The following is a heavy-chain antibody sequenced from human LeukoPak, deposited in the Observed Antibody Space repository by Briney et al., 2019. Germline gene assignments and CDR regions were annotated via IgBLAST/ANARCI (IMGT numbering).Heavy chain of an antibody. CDR3: ASDYSNYENYFDY. V-gene: IGHV4-30-4*08. Sequence: SETLSLTCTVSGGSIRSGDYYWSWIRQPPGKGLEWIGYIYYSGSTYYNPSLKSRVTISVDTSKNQFSLKLSSVTAADTAVYYCASDYSNYENYFDYWGQGTLVTVSS. D-gene: IGHD4-11*01. CDR2: IYYSGST. CDR1: GGSIRSGDYY. J-gene: IGHJ4*02.